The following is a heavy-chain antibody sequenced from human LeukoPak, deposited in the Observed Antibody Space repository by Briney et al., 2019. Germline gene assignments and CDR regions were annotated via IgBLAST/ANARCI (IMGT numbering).Heavy chain of an antibody. CDR2: FHPEEGET. CDR3: ATGVEYYDFWSRYYPFDY. CDR1: GYTLTELS. V-gene: IGHV1-24*01. D-gene: IGHD3-3*01. J-gene: IGHJ4*02. Sequence: ASVKVSWKVSGYTLTELSIHWVRQAAGKGLEWMGGFHPEEGETIYAQKFQGRVDMTEDTSKDTAYMELSSLRSEDTAEYYCATGVEYYDFWSRYYPFDYWGQGTLVTVPS.